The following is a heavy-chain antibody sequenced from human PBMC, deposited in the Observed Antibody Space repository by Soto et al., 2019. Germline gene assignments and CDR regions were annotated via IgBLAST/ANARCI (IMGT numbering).Heavy chain of an antibody. CDR3: VKEGKMGVEGFDF. CDR1: GFTFSDHA. D-gene: IGHD1-26*01. CDR2: IRGDLVTT. Sequence: EMQLLESGGDLVQPGGSLGLSCATSGFTFSDHAMHWVGQAPGEGLEWVSGIRGDLVTTPYADSVKGRFTISRDNSKNTLYLQMNSLRAEDTAIYYCVKEGKMGVEGFDFWGQGTLVTVSS. V-gene: IGHV3-23*01. J-gene: IGHJ4*02.